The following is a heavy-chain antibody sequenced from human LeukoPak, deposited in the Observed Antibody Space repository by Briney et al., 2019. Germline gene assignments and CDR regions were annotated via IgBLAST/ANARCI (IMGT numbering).Heavy chain of an antibody. Sequence: GGSLRLSCAASGFTFSSYGMSWVRQAPGKGLEWVSTISGSGGSTYYAGSVKGRFTISRDNSKNTLYLQMNSLRAEDTAVYYCAKTYGFGELLYRGYYYYYMDVWGKGTTVTISS. CDR2: ISGSGGST. CDR1: GFTFSSYG. D-gene: IGHD3-10*01. V-gene: IGHV3-23*01. CDR3: AKTYGFGELLYRGYYYYYMDV. J-gene: IGHJ6*03.